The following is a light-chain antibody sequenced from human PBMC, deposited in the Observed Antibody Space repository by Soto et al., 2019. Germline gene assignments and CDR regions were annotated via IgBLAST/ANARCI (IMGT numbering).Light chain of an antibody. CDR2: DAS. Sequence: DIQMTQSPSTLSASVGDRFTITCLASQSINTWLAWYQQKPGKAPNLLIYDASNLESGVTSRFSGSGSATEFTLTISSLQPDDFATYYCHQYYSYVYTVGPGTKVEIK. V-gene: IGKV1-5*01. CDR3: HQYYSYVYT. J-gene: IGKJ2*01. CDR1: QSINTW.